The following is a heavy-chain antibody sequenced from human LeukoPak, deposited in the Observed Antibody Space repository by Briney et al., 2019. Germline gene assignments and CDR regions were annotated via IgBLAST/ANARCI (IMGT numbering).Heavy chain of an antibody. CDR1: GYTFTGYY. V-gene: IGHV1-2*02. J-gene: IGHJ4*02. CDR3: ARGTARRFWGSLDH. CDR2: TNPDSGGT. D-gene: IGHD3-16*01. Sequence: ASVKVSCKAPGYTFTGYYMHWVRQAPGQGLEWMGWTNPDSGGTNYAQKFQGRVAMTRDTSISTAYMELSRLRSDDTAVFYCARGTARRFWGSLDHWGQGTLVTVSS.